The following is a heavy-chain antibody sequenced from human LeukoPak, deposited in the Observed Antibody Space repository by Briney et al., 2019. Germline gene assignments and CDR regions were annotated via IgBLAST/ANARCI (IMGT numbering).Heavy chain of an antibody. V-gene: IGHV3-9*01. D-gene: IGHD6-19*01. CDR2: ISWNSGSI. J-gene: IGHJ5*02. Sequence: GGSLRLSCAASGFTFDDYAMHWVRQAPGKGLEWVSGISWNSGSIGYADSVKGRFTISRDNAKNSLYLQMNSLRAEDTALYYCAKAVRVIAVAGNWFDPWGQGTLVTVSS. CDR1: GFTFDDYA. CDR3: AKAVRVIAVAGNWFDP.